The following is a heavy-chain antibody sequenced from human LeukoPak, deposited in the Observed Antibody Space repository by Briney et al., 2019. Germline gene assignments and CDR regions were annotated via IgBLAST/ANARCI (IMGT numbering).Heavy chain of an antibody. CDR3: ARDWAYYYDSSGYYGFDKGIDY. CDR1: EYTFTSYY. V-gene: IGHV1-46*01. CDR2: INPSGGST. J-gene: IGHJ4*02. D-gene: IGHD3-22*01. Sequence: GASVKVSCKASEYTFTSYYMHWVRQAPGQGLEWMGIINPSGGSTSYAQKFQGRVSMTRDTSTSTVYMELSSLRSEDTAVYYCARDWAYYYDSSGYYGFDKGIDYWGQGTLVTVSS.